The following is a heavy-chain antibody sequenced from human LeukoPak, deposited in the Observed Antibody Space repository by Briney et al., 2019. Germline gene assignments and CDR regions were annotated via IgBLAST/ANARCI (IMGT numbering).Heavy chain of an antibody. CDR3: ARAPIVGATLNWFDP. V-gene: IGHV1-18*01. CDR2: ISAYNGNT. Sequence: ASVKVSCKASGHTFTSYGISWVRQAPGQGLEWMGWISAYNGNTNYAQKLQGRVTMTTDTSTSTAYMELRSLRSDDTAVYYCARAPIVGATLNWFDPWGQGTLVTVSS. J-gene: IGHJ5*02. D-gene: IGHD1-26*01. CDR1: GHTFTSYG.